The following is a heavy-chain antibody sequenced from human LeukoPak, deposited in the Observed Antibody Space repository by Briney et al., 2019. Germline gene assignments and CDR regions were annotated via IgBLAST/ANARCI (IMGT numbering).Heavy chain of an antibody. Sequence: PVGSLRLSCAASGFTFSSYSMNWVRQAPGKGLEWVSYISSSGDTIFYADSVKGRFTISRDKAKNSLYLQMNSMRAEDTAVYYCARDGANYYGSGSYSAYFDYWGQGTLVTVSS. CDR3: ARDGANYYGSGSYSAYFDY. CDR2: ISSSGDTI. J-gene: IGHJ4*02. V-gene: IGHV3-48*01. CDR1: GFTFSSYS. D-gene: IGHD3-10*01.